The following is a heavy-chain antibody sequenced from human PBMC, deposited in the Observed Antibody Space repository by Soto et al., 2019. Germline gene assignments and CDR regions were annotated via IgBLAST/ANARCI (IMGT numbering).Heavy chain of an antibody. CDR1: GFSLSNARMG. V-gene: IGHV2-26*01. Sequence: QVTLKESGPVLVKPTETLTLTCTVSGFSLSNARMGVSWIRQPPGKALEWLAHIFSNDEKSYSTPLKSRLTISKDTSKSQGVLTMTNMDSVATATYYCARTENYDFWGGYYTPFYSFDYWGQGTLVTVSS. J-gene: IGHJ4*02. D-gene: IGHD3-3*01. CDR3: ARTENYDFWGGYYTPFYSFDY. CDR2: IFSNDEK.